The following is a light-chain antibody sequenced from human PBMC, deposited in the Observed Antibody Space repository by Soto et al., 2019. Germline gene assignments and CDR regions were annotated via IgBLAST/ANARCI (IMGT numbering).Light chain of an antibody. V-gene: IGKV3-11*01. CDR2: DAS. J-gene: IGKJ4*01. CDR1: QSVSSY. CDR3: QQRSNWPLT. Sequence: EIVLTQSPATLSLSPGERATLSCRARQSVSSYLAWYQQKPGQAPRLLIYDASNRATGIPARFSGSGSGTDFTLTISSLEPEDFAVYYCQQRSNWPLTFGGGTTVEIK.